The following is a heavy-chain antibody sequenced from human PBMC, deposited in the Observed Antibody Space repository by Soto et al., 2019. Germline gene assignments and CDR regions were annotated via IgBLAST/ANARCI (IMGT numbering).Heavy chain of an antibody. V-gene: IGHV3-74*01. CDR3: ARRSCSGGDCYHVDY. CDR2: INSDGSST. Sequence: GGSLRLSCAASGFTFSSYWMHWVRQAPGKGLVWVSRINSDGSSTTYADSVKGRFTISRDNAKNTLYLQMDSLRAEDTAVYYCARRSCSGGDCYHVDYWGQGTLVTVSS. J-gene: IGHJ4*02. CDR1: GFTFSSYW. D-gene: IGHD2-15*01.